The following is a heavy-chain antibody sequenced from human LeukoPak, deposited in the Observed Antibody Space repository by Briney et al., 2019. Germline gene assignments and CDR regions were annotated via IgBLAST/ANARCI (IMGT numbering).Heavy chain of an antibody. Sequence: GGSLRLSCAASGFVLNTYAMNWVRQVPGRGLETVSTLSGSGKNTFYTDSVKGRFTIYRDSSKNTLYLQMNSLRAEDTAVYYCARVANTEYYYYGMDVWGQGTTVTVSS. CDR3: ARVANTEYYYYGMDV. D-gene: IGHD4-17*01. CDR1: GFVLNTYA. J-gene: IGHJ6*02. V-gene: IGHV3-23*01. CDR2: LSGSGKNT.